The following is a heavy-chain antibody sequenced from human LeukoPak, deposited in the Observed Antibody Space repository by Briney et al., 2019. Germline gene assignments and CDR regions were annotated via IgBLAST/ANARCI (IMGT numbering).Heavy chain of an antibody. J-gene: IGHJ3*02. Sequence: ASVKVSCKASGHTFATYAMHWVRQAPGQRLEWMGWIDPVNGNSRYSQEFQGRVTISSDTSASTAYMELNSLRSEDTAVYYCAGELLRVPTKAFDIWGQGTMVTVSS. CDR3: AGELLRVPTKAFDI. D-gene: IGHD5-12*01. V-gene: IGHV1-3*01. CDR2: IDPVNGNS. CDR1: GHTFATYA.